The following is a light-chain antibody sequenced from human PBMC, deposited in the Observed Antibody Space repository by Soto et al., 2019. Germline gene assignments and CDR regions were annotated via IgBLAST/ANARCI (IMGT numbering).Light chain of an antibody. CDR1: QSVSNNY. CDR2: GAS. CDR3: QQFQSSLRT. J-gene: IGKJ1*01. V-gene: IGKV3-20*01. Sequence: EIVMTQSPGTLSLSPGERATLSCRASQSVSNNYLAWYQQKPGQAPRLLIYGASNRATGIPDRFSGSGSGTDFTLTISRLEPEDFAMYYCQQFQSSLRTFGQGTKVDIK.